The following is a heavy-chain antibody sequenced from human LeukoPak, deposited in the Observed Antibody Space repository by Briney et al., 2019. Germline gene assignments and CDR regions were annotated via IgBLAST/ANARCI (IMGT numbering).Heavy chain of an antibody. J-gene: IGHJ6*04. CDR1: GFTFSSYG. D-gene: IGHD6-6*01. Sequence: GGSLRLSCAASGFTFSSYGMHWVRQAPGKGLEWVAFIRYDGSNKYYADSVKGRFTISRDNSKNTLYLQMNSPRAEDTAVYYCAKDLSEYSSSGSLDVWSKGTTVTVSS. CDR3: AKDLSEYSSSGSLDV. CDR2: IRYDGSNK. V-gene: IGHV3-30*02.